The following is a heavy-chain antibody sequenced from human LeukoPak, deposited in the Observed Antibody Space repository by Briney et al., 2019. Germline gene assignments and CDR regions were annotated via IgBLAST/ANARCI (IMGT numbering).Heavy chain of an antibody. CDR2: IDISGDST. CDR3: ANEIRPNDF. D-gene: IGHD4/OR15-4a*01. CDR1: GFTFSSHA. J-gene: IGHJ4*02. V-gene: IGHV3-23*05. Sequence: GGSLRLSCVVSGFTFSSHAMCWVRQAPGRGLEWVSSIDISGDSTSYADSVKGRFTISRDNSKNTLLLQMDSLRAEDSAIYYCANEIRPNDFWGQGTLVTVSS.